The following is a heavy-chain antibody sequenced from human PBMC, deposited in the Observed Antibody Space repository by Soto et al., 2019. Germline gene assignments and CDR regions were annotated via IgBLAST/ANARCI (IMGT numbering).Heavy chain of an antibody. J-gene: IGHJ4*02. Sequence: PSETLSLTCTVSGGSISSSSYYWGWIRQPPGKGLEWIGSIYYSGSTYYNPSLKSRVTISVDTSKNQFSLKLSSVTAADTAVYYCARQKSGYSYGYDYWGQGTLVTVSS. CDR1: GGSISSSSYY. CDR2: IYYSGST. D-gene: IGHD5-18*01. CDR3: ARQKSGYSYGYDY. V-gene: IGHV4-39*01.